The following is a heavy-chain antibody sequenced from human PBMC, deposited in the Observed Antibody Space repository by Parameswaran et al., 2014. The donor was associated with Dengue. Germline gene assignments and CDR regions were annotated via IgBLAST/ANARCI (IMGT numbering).Heavy chain of an antibody. Sequence: WVRQAPGQGLEWMGWINPNSGGTNYAQKFQGWVTMTRDTSISTAYMELSRLRSDDTAVYYCARGGFYGDELDIWGQGTMVTVSS. D-gene: IGHD2/OR15-2a*01. CDR2: INPNSGGT. J-gene: IGHJ3*02. V-gene: IGHV1-2*04. CDR3: ARGGFYGDELDI.